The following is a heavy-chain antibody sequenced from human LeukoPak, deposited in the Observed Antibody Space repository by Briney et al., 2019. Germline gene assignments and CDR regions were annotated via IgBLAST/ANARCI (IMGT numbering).Heavy chain of an antibody. V-gene: IGHV3-11*01. CDR2: ISSSGSTI. D-gene: IGHD3-10*01. J-gene: IGHJ4*02. CDR1: GFSFSDYY. CDR3: ARERILWFGEFDY. Sequence: GGSLRLSCAASGFSFSDYYMSWIRQAPGKGLEWVSYISSSGSTIYYADSVKGRFTISRDNAKNSLYLQMNSLRGEDMAVYYCARERILWFGEFDYWGQGTLVTVSS.